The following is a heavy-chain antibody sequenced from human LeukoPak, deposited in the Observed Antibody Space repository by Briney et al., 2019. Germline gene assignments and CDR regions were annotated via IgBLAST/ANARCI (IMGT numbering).Heavy chain of an antibody. Sequence: SETLSLTCAVYGGSFSGYYWSWIRQPPGKGLEWIGEINHSGSTNYNPSLKSRVTISVDTSKNQFSLKLSSVTAADTAVYYCARATYYYGSGALRSYYYGMDVWGQGTTVTVSS. CDR1: GGSFSGYY. CDR3: ARATYYYGSGALRSYYYGMDV. CDR2: INHSGST. J-gene: IGHJ6*02. V-gene: IGHV4-34*01. D-gene: IGHD3-10*01.